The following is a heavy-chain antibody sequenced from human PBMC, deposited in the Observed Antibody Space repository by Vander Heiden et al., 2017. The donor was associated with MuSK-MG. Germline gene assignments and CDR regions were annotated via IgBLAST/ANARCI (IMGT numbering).Heavy chain of an antibody. V-gene: IGHV4-39*01. CDR2: IYYSGST. CDR3: ARVYCSSTTWYPDYFDH. Sequence: QPQLQESGPGLVKPSETLSLTCAVSGDSIRRSSYYWGWIRQPPGKGLEWIGSIYYSGSTYYSPSLKSRVTISVDTSKNRFSLRLSSVTAADTAVYYCARVYCSSTTWYPDYFDHWGQGTLVTVSS. D-gene: IGHD2-2*01. CDR1: GDSIRRSSYY. J-gene: IGHJ4*02.